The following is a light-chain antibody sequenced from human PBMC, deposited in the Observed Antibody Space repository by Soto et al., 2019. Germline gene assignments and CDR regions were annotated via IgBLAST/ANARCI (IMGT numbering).Light chain of an antibody. J-gene: IGKJ4*01. CDR3: QQASSFPLT. CDR1: QGISSW. CDR2: AAS. Sequence: DIQMTQSPSSVSASVGDRVTITCRASQGISSWLGWYQQKPGQAPKLLILAASSLQSGVPPRFSGSESGTEFTLTISSLQPEDVATYYCQQASSFPLTFGGGTKVDIK. V-gene: IGKV1-12*01.